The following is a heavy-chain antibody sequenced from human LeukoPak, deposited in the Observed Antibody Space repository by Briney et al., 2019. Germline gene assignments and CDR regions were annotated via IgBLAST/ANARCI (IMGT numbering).Heavy chain of an antibody. V-gene: IGHV3-74*01. CDR1: GFTFSSYW. Sequence: GGSLRLSCAASGFTFSSYWMHWVRQAPGKGLVWVSHINSGGSSTSYADSVKGRFTISRDNAKNTLYLQMNSLRAEDTAVYYCVSSYDYYYYGLDVWGQGTTVTVSS. CDR3: VSSYDYYYYGLDV. J-gene: IGHJ6*02. CDR2: INSGGSST. D-gene: IGHD1-26*01.